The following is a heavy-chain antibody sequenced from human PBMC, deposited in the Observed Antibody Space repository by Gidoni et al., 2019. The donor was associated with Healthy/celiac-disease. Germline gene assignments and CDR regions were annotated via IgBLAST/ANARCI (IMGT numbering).Heavy chain of an antibody. CDR1: GGSISSSSYY. V-gene: IGHV4-39*07. CDR2: IYYSGST. D-gene: IGHD1-26*01. J-gene: IGHJ4*02. Sequence: QLQLQESGPGLVKPSETLSLTCTVSGGSISSSSYYWGWIRQPPGKGLEWIGSIYYSGSTYYNPSLKSRVTISVDTSKNQFSLKLSSVTAADTAVYYCASHLKGGSYWHDSYYFDYWGQGTLVTVSS. CDR3: ASHLKGGSYWHDSYYFDY.